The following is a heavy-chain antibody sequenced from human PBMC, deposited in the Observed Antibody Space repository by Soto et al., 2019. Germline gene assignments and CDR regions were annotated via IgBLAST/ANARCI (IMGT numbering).Heavy chain of an antibody. CDR1: GGSISSYY. CDR2: IYFRGTT. J-gene: IGHJ5*02. CDR3: ASALYCSGGSCSFDP. V-gene: IGHV4-59*01. D-gene: IGHD2-15*01. Sequence: SETLSLTCTVSGGSISSYYWSWIRQPPGKGLEWIGYIYFRGTTNYNPSLKSRVTISMDTSKNQFSLKLTSVTAADTAVYYCASALYCSGGSCSFDPWGQGTLVTVSS.